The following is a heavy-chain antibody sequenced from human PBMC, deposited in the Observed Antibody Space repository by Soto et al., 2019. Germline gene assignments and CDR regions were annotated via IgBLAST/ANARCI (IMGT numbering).Heavy chain of an antibody. J-gene: IGHJ4*02. D-gene: IGHD5-18*01. CDR2: ISAYNGNT. Sequence: ASVKVSCKASGYTFTSYGISWVRQAPGQGLEWMGWISAYNGNTNYAQKLQGRVTMTTDTSTSTAYMELRSLRSDDTAVYYCARDGVSGYSYGQGIAYWGQGTLVTVSS. V-gene: IGHV1-18*04. CDR1: GYTFTSYG. CDR3: ARDGVSGYSYGQGIAY.